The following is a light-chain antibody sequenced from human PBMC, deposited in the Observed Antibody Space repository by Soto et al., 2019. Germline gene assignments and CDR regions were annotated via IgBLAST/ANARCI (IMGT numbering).Light chain of an antibody. CDR1: SSNIGSNT. V-gene: IGLV1-44*01. CDR2: SNN. CDR3: AAWDDSLNGPV. J-gene: IGLJ1*01. Sequence: QSVLTQPPSASGTPGQRFTISCSGISSNIGSNTVNWYQQLPGTAPKLLIYSNNQRPSGVPDRFSGSKSGTSASLAISGLQSGDEADYYCAAWDDSLNGPVFGTGTKLTVL.